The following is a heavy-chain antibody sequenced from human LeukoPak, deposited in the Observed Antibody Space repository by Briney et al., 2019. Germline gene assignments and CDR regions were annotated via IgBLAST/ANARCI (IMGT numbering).Heavy chain of an antibody. Sequence: GGSLRLSCAASGFTFSSYAMHWVRQAPGKGLEWVAVISYDGSNKYYADSVKGRFTISRDNSKNTLYLQMNSLRAEDTAVYYCVKLEFGWGQGTLVTVSS. CDR3: VKLEFG. D-gene: IGHD1-1*01. CDR1: GFTFSSYA. J-gene: IGHJ4*02. V-gene: IGHV3-30-3*01. CDR2: ISYDGSNK.